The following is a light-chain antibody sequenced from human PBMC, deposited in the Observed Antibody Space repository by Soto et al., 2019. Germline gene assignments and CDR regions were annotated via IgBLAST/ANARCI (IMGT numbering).Light chain of an antibody. CDR2: EVN. CDR3: CSYTTNNTWV. Sequence: QSALTQPASVSGSPGQSITISCTGTNSDVGTYNYVSWFQQHPGNAPKLIICEVNDRPSGVSSRFSASKSGNTASLTISGLQADDEADYYCCSYTTNNTWVFGGGTKLTVL. J-gene: IGLJ3*02. CDR1: NSDVGTYNY. V-gene: IGLV2-14*01.